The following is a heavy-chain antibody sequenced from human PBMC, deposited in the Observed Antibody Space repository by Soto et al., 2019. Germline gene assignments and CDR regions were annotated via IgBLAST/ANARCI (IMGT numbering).Heavy chain of an antibody. D-gene: IGHD2-15*01. J-gene: IGHJ3*02. CDR2: VNPSGGST. CDR1: GYTFTSYY. Sequence: ASVKVSCKASGYTFTSYYMHWVRQAPGQGVEGVGIVNPSGGSTSYAQKVQGRVTMARDKSPSTVYMELSSLRSEDPAVSYCPLRRVGVVAATHDDAFEIWGKETMFT. CDR3: PLRRVGVVAATHDDAFEI. V-gene: IGHV1-46*01.